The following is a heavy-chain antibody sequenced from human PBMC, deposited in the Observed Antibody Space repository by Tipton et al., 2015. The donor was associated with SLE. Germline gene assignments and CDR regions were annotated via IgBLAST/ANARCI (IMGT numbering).Heavy chain of an antibody. CDR1: GGSFSGYY. D-gene: IGHD6-19*01. CDR3: ARHSSGWEGAFDI. Sequence: TLSLTCAVYGGSFSGYYWSWIRQPPGKGLEWIGEINHSGSTNYNPSLKSRVTISVDTSKNQFSLKLSSVTAADTAVYNCARHSSGWEGAFDIWGQGTMVTVSS. J-gene: IGHJ3*02. CDR2: INHSGST. V-gene: IGHV4-34*01.